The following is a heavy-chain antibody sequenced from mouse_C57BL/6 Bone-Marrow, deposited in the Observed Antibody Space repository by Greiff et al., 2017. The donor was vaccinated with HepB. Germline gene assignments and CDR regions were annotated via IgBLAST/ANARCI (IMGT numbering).Heavy chain of an antibody. Sequence: EVQLQQSGPELVKPGASVKMSCKASGYTFTDYNMHWVKQSHGKSLEWIGYINPNNGGTSYNQKFKGKATLTVNKSSSTAYMELRSLTSEDSAVYYCARTIYDGYSWFAYWGQGTLVTVSA. CDR2: INPNNGGT. CDR3: ARTIYDGYSWFAY. J-gene: IGHJ3*01. CDR1: GYTFTDYN. D-gene: IGHD2-3*01. V-gene: IGHV1-22*01.